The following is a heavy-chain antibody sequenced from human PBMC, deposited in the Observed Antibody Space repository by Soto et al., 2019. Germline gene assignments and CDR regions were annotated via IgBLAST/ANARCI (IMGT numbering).Heavy chain of an antibody. D-gene: IGHD6-13*01. V-gene: IGHV3-74*01. J-gene: IGHJ6*03. CDR1: GFTFSSYW. CDR2: INSDGSST. CDR3: ARDPLIAAAGKEYMDV. Sequence: GGSLRLSCAASGFTFSSYWMHWVRQAPGKGLVWVSRINSDGSSTSYADSVKGRFTISRDNAKNTLYLQMNSLRAEDTAVYYCARDPLIAAAGKEYMDVWGKGTTVTVSS.